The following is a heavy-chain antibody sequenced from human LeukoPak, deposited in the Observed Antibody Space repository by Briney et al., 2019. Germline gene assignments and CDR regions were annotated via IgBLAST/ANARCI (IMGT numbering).Heavy chain of an antibody. J-gene: IGHJ4*02. Sequence: SETLSLTCTVSGGSISSYYWGWIRQPPGKGLEWIGNIYHNGSTDYNPSLKSRVTISVDTSKNQFSLKLSSVTAADTAVYYCARHNYDILTGYQYYFDYWGQGTLVTVSS. V-gene: IGHV4-59*08. CDR1: GGSISSYY. D-gene: IGHD3-9*01. CDR3: ARHNYDILTGYQYYFDY. CDR2: IYHNGST.